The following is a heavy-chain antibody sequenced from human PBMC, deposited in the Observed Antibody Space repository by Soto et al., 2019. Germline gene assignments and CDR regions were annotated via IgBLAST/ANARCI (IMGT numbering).Heavy chain of an antibody. CDR1: GGTFSTYA. CDR3: ASGIQLWLRRINNGYAG. D-gene: IGHD5-18*01. J-gene: IGHJ4*02. V-gene: IGHV1-69*12. Sequence: QVQLVQSGAEVKKPESSVKVSCKAPGGTFSTYAISWVRQAPGHGLEWMGGIIPMFGTANYAQRCQDRVMITADESTNTVYMELSSLRSEDTAVYFCASGIQLWLRRINNGYAGWGQGTLVTVSS. CDR2: IIPMFGTA.